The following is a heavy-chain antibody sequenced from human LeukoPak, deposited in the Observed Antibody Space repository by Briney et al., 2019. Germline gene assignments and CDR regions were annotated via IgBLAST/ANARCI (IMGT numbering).Heavy chain of an antibody. CDR3: ARSPADYSNYYFDY. J-gene: IGHJ4*02. Sequence: PSETLSLTCAVYGGSFSGYYWSWIRQPPGKGLEWIGEINHSGSTNYNPSLKSRVTISVDTSKNQFSLKLSSVTAADTAVYYCARSPADYSNYYFDYWGQGTLVTVSS. CDR2: INHSGST. V-gene: IGHV4-34*01. CDR1: GGSFSGYY. D-gene: IGHD4-11*01.